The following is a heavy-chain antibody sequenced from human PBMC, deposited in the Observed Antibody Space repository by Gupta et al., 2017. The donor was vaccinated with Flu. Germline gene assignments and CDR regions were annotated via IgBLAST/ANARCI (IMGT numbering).Heavy chain of an antibody. CDR3: ARGGLEGVLSGADY. Sequence: QVQLVQSGAEVKKPGASVKVSCKASGYTFSDYYIHWVRQAPGQGLEWMGRMNPHGGATDYAQKFQGRVTMTGDTAIGTAYMELNRVTSDDTALYYCARGGLEGVLSGADYWGQGSLVTVSS. D-gene: IGHD2-8*02. CDR2: MNPHGGAT. J-gene: IGHJ4*02. CDR1: GYTFSDYY. V-gene: IGHV1-2*06.